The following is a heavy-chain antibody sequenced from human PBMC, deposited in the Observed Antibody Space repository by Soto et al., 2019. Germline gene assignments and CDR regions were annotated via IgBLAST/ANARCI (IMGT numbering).Heavy chain of an antibody. CDR2: IYYSGST. V-gene: IGHV4-31*03. J-gene: IGHJ4*02. D-gene: IGHD3-3*01. CDR3: ARVGGYYSDFDY. Sequence: ASETLSLTCTVSGGSISSGGYYWSWIRQHPGKGLEWIGYIYYSGSTYYNPSLESRVTISVDTSKNQFSLKLSSVTAADTAVYYCARVGGYYSDFDYWGQGTLVTVSS. CDR1: GGSISSGGYY.